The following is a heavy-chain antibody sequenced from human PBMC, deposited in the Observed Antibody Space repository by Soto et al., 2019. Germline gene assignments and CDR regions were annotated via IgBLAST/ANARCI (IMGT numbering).Heavy chain of an antibody. CDR2: MTGSGGDI. V-gene: IGHV3-23*01. J-gene: IGHJ4*02. Sequence: EVQLLESGGGLVQPGESLRLSCAASGFTFSIYAMMWVRQSPGKGQERVAGMTGSGGDIRYADSVKGRFTISKDNSKNTLYLQMNSLRAEDTAMYYCAKDALYGDGLWLAANWGQGTLVNVSS. CDR3: AKDALYGDGLWLAAN. D-gene: IGHD2-21*02. CDR1: GFTFSIYA.